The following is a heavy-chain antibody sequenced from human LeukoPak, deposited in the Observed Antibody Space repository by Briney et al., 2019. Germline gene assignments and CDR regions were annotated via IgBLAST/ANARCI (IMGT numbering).Heavy chain of an antibody. CDR3: ARWGSGSPSDYYYYYYMDV. Sequence: PSETLSLTCAVYGGSFSGYYWSWIRQPPGKGLEWIGEINHSGSTNYNLSLKSRVTISVDTSKNQFSLKLSSVTAADTAVYYCARWGSGSPSDYYYYYYMDVWGKGTTVTVSS. J-gene: IGHJ6*03. V-gene: IGHV4-34*01. D-gene: IGHD3-10*01. CDR1: GGSFSGYY. CDR2: INHSGST.